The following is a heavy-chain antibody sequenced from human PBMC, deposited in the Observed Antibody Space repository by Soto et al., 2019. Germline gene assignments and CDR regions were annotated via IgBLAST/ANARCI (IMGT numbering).Heavy chain of an antibody. CDR2: ISGYNGYT. D-gene: IGHD3-3*01. Sequence: QAQLVQSGAEVKKPGASVKVSCKTSGYTFNTYGISWVRQVPGQGPEWMGWISGYNGYTKYAQKFQGRVTMTTDTSTSTAYMDMRSLRSDDTAVYYCARPGTILGRNGMDVWGQGTMVIVSS. V-gene: IGHV1-18*04. J-gene: IGHJ6*02. CDR1: GYTFNTYG. CDR3: ARPGTILGRNGMDV.